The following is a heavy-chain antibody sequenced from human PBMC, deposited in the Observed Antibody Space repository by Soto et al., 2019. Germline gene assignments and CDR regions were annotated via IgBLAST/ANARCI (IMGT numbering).Heavy chain of an antibody. V-gene: IGHV3-33*01. J-gene: IGHJ6*02. CDR2: IWYDGSEK. CDR1: GFTSYS. Sequence: QVQLVESGGGVVQPGRSLRLACVASGFTSYSMNWVRQAPGKGLEWVAGIWYDGSEKYYSGSVKGRITVSKDNSKNTVYLQLNSLRVEDTAVYYCARTRGGFHSYYGMDVWGQGTAVTVSS. D-gene: IGHD3-16*01. CDR3: ARTRGGFHSYYGMDV.